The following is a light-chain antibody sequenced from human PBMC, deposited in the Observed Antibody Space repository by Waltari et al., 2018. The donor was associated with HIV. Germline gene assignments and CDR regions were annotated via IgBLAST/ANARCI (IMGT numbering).Light chain of an antibody. V-gene: IGLV3-1*01. CDR1: NLWGQS. CDR2: QGS. Sequence: SSELTQPPSVSVSPGQTASITCSGDNLWGQSACWYQQKPGQSPVLVIYQGSKRPSEIPERFTGANSGNTATLSISGNQAMDEADYYCQAWDSSVVFGGGTKLTVL. CDR3: QAWDSSVV. J-gene: IGLJ2*01.